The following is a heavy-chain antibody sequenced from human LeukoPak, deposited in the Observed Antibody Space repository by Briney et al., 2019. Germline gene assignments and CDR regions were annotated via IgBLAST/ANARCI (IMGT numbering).Heavy chain of an antibody. V-gene: IGHV3-64*01. CDR2: VTSNGGNS. CDR3: ARSGYSYRTLLDY. J-gene: IGHJ4*02. Sequence: GGSLRLSCAASGFIFSNYAMHWVRQAPGKGLEHVSVVTSNGGNSFYRNSVKDRFTISRDNSKNMVFLQMGSLRPEDTAVYFCARSGYSYRTLLDYWGQGTPVTVSP. CDR1: GFIFSNYA. D-gene: IGHD5-12*01.